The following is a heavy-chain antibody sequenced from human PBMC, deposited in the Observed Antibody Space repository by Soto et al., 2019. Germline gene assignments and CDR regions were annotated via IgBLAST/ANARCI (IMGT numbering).Heavy chain of an antibody. V-gene: IGHV4-31*03. D-gene: IGHD5-12*01. J-gene: IGHJ4*02. CDR3: AREMATIRGIDY. CDR2: IYYSGST. Sequence: SETLSLTCTVSGGSISSGGYYWSWIRQHPGKGLEWIGYIYYSGSTYYNPSLKSRVTISVDTSKNQFSLKLSSVTAADTAVYYCAREMATIRGIDYWGQGTLVTVS. CDR1: GGSISSGGYY.